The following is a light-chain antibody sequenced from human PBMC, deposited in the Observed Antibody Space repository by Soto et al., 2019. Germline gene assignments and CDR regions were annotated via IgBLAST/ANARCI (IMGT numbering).Light chain of an antibody. V-gene: IGKV3-20*01. Sequence: EVVLTQSPGTLSFSPGERATLSCRASQTVSLIYLAWYQQRPGQAPRLLISGTSRRATCIPDRFSGGGSGTDFTLTISRLEPEDFALYYCQQYDSSPITFGQGTRLEI. J-gene: IGKJ5*01. CDR1: QTVSLIY. CDR3: QQYDSSPIT. CDR2: GTS.